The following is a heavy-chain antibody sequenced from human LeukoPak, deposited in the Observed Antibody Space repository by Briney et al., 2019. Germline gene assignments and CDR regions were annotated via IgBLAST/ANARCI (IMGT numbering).Heavy chain of an antibody. CDR1: RFTFSNFG. J-gene: IGHJ4*02. CDR2: ISYDGSDK. Sequence: GGSLRLSCAASRFTFSNFGMHWVRQAPGKGLEWVAVISYDGSDKYYADSVKGRFTISRDNSKDTLYLQMNSLRAEDTAVYYCAKDGPSLVAIDYWGQGTLVTVSS. V-gene: IGHV3-30*18. D-gene: IGHD2-15*01. CDR3: AKDGPSLVAIDY.